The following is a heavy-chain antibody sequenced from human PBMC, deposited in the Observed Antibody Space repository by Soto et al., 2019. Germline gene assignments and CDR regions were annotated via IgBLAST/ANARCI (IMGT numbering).Heavy chain of an antibody. D-gene: IGHD6-13*01. V-gene: IGHV4-31*03. CDR2: IYYSGTT. CDR3: ATAEGYSSPWGLFDP. CDR1: GGSISSGYYY. Sequence: QVQLQESGPGLVKPSQTLSLTCTVSGGSISSGYYYWSWIRQHPGKGLEGIGYIYYSGTTYYKPSLKSRVTISVDTSKNQFSLKLTSVTAADTAVYYCATAEGYSSPWGLFDPWGEGTLVTVSS. J-gene: IGHJ5*02.